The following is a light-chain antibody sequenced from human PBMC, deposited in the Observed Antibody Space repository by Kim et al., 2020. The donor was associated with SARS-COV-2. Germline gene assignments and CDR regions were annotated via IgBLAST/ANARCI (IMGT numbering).Light chain of an antibody. Sequence: DIQMTQSPSTLSASVGDRVTITCRASQSINYWLAWYQQKPGKASRLLVYSASTLQNGVPSRFSGSGSGTEFSLSISSLQADDFATYYCQQYYSSPWTFGRGTRVEIK. J-gene: IGKJ1*01. CDR2: SAS. CDR3: QQYYSSPWT. CDR1: QSINYW. V-gene: IGKV1-5*03.